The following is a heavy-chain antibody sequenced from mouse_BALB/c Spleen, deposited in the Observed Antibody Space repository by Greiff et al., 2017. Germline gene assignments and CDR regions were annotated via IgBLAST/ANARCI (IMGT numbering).Heavy chain of an antibody. Sequence: QVQLQQSGPELVKPGASVRISCKASGYTFTSYYIHWVKQRPGQGLEWIGWIYPGNVNTKYNEKFKGKATLTADKSSSTAYMQLSSLTSEDSAVYFCARSLSHWYFDVWGAGTTVTVSS. V-gene: IGHV1S56*01. CDR1: GYTFTSYY. CDR3: ARSLSHWYFDV. J-gene: IGHJ1*01. CDR2: IYPGNVNT.